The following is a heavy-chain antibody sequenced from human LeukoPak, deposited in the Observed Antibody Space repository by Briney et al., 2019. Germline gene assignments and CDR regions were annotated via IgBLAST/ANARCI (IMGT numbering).Heavy chain of an antibody. Sequence: GGSLRLSCAASGFSFSRYPMGWVRQAPGKGLEWVSGISAGGGSTYYADSVKGRFTISRDNSKNTLYLQMNSLRAEDTAVYYCARLPGVVVVAAQLDYWGQGTLVTVSS. V-gene: IGHV3-23*01. D-gene: IGHD2-15*01. CDR3: ARLPGVVVVAAQLDY. CDR1: GFSFSRYP. CDR2: ISAGGGST. J-gene: IGHJ4*02.